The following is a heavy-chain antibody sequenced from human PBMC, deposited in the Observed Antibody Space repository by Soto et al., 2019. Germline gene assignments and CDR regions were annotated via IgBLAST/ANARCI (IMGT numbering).Heavy chain of an antibody. CDR2: IIPIFGTA. J-gene: IGHJ6*02. CDR1: GGTFSSYA. V-gene: IGHV1-69*13. D-gene: IGHD2-2*02. CDR3: AREGYCSSTSCYTPHYYYYGMDV. Sequence: GASVKVSCKASGGTFSSYAISWVRQAPGQGLEWVGGIIPIFGTANYAQKFQGRVTITADESTSTAYMELSSLRSEDTAVYYCAREGYCSSTSCYTPHYYYYGMDVWGQGTTVTVSS.